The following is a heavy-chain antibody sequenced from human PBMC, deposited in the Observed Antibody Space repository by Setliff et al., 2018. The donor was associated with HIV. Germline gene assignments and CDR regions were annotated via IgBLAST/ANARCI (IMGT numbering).Heavy chain of an antibody. J-gene: IGHJ4*02. CDR1: GGSISSGSHY. CDR3: AREFSSSSFDQ. D-gene: IGHD6-6*01. CDR2: IYYSGTT. Sequence: PSETLSLTCSVSGGSISSGSHYWGWIRQAPGKGLEWIGNIYYSGTTFYNLSLKSRVSVSVDTSRNEFSLKLTSVTAADTAVYYCAREFSSSSFDQWGQGTLVTVSS. V-gene: IGHV4-39*02.